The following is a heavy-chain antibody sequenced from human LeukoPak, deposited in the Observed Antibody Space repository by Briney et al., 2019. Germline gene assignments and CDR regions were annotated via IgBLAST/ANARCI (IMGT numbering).Heavy chain of an antibody. Sequence: GRSLRLSCAASGFTFSSYAMHWVRQAPGKGLEWVAVISYDGSNKYYADSVKGRFTISRDNSKNTLYLQMNSLRVEDTAVYYCARDLAVAGTGWFDPWGQGTLVTVSS. CDR2: ISYDGSNK. CDR1: GFTFSSYA. J-gene: IGHJ5*02. CDR3: ARDLAVAGTGWFDP. D-gene: IGHD6-19*01. V-gene: IGHV3-30*04.